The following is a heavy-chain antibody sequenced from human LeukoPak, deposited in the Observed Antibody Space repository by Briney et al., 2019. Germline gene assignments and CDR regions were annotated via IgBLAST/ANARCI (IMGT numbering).Heavy chain of an antibody. D-gene: IGHD3-10*01. CDR2: IYTSGST. CDR3: ATTPGGSGSYYNVPHFDY. Sequence: SETLSLTCTVSGGSISSGSYYWSWIRQPAGKGLEWIGRIYTSGSTNYNPSLKSRVTISVDTSKNQFSLKLSSVTAADTAVYYCATTPGGSGSYYNVPHFDYWGQGTLVTVSS. V-gene: IGHV4-61*02. J-gene: IGHJ4*02. CDR1: GGSISSGSYY.